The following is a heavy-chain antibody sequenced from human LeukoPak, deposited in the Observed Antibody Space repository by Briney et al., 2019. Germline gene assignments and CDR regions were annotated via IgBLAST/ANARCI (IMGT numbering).Heavy chain of an antibody. CDR2: INHSGST. V-gene: IGHV4-34*01. CDR1: GGSFSGYY. J-gene: IGHJ4*02. D-gene: IGHD1-26*01. CDR3: ASKRAWEPFYY. Sequence: PSETLSLTCAVYGGSFSGYYWSWIRQPPGKGLEWIGEINHSGSTNYNPSLRSRVTISVDTSKNQFSLKLSSVTAADTAVYYCASKRAWEPFYYWGQGTLVTVSS.